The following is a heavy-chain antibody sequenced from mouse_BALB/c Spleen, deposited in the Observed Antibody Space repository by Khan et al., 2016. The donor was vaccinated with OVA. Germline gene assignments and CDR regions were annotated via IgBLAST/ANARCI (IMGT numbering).Heavy chain of an antibody. CDR1: GYSITSEFA. V-gene: IGHV3-2*02. Sequence: EVQLQESGPGLVKPSQSLSLTCTVTGYSITSEFAWNWIRQFPGNKLEWMGYISYSGNTRYNPFLKSLISITRDTSRNQFFLQLNSLTTDDTATYYWARKDYYDYDPFPYWGQGTLVTVSA. CDR3: ARKDYYDYDPFPY. J-gene: IGHJ3*01. D-gene: IGHD2-4*01. CDR2: ISYSGNT.